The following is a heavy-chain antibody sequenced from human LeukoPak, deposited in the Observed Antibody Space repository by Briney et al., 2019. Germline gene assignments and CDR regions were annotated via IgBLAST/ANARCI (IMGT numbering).Heavy chain of an antibody. D-gene: IGHD3-22*01. J-gene: IGHJ4*02. CDR1: GFNFANHA. CDR3: AKGSYYDSSGSFYFDY. Sequence: PGGSLRLSCAASGFNFANHAMSWVRQTPGKGLEWVSAIGGGGDITYYADSVTGRFTISRDNSKDTLFLQMHSLRPGDTAVYYCAKGSYYDSSGSFYFDYWGQGTLVTVSS. V-gene: IGHV3-23*01. CDR2: IGGGGDIT.